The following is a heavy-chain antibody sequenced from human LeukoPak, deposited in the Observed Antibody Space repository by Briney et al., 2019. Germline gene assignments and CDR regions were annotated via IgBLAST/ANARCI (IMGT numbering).Heavy chain of an antibody. Sequence: GGSLRLSCAASGFTFSTYSMNWVRQAPGKGLEWVSSISSSSGNIYYADSVKGRFTISRDNAKNSLYLQMNSLRAEDTALYYCARVGEAFDIWGQGTMVTVSS. J-gene: IGHJ3*02. D-gene: IGHD3-16*01. V-gene: IGHV3-21*01. CDR3: ARVGEAFDI. CDR2: ISSSSGNI. CDR1: GFTFSTYS.